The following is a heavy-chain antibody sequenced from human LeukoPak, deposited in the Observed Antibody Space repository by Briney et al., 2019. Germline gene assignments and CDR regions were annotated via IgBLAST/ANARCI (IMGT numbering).Heavy chain of an antibody. CDR3: VRSPGGDYTTSRAFDI. CDR2: IYSGGST. Sequence: GGSLRLSCAASGFTFSSCVMSWVRQAPGKGLEWVSVIYSGGSTYYADSVKGRFTISRDNSKNTLYLQMNSLRAEDTAVYYCVRSPGGDYTTSRAFDIWGQGTMVTVSS. J-gene: IGHJ3*02. V-gene: IGHV3-53*01. D-gene: IGHD4-17*01. CDR1: GFTFSSCV.